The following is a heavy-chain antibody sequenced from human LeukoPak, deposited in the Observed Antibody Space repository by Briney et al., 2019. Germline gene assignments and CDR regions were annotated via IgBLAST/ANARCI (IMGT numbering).Heavy chain of an antibody. CDR3: ARDECPGYSYGLCYYYYGMDV. CDR1: GYTFTSYG. D-gene: IGHD5-18*01. Sequence: GASVKVSCKASGYTFTSYGISWVRQAPGQGLEWMGWISAYNGNTNYAQKLQGRVTMTTDTSTSTAYMELRSLRSDDTAVYYCARDECPGYSYGLCYYYYGMDVWGQGTTVTVSS. J-gene: IGHJ6*02. CDR2: ISAYNGNT. V-gene: IGHV1-18*01.